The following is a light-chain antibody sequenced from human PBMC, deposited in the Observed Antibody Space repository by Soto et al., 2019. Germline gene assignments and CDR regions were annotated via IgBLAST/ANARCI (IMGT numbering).Light chain of an antibody. CDR2: DAS. J-gene: IGKJ3*01. Sequence: IQMTQSPSTLSASVGDRVTITCRASQSSSSWLAWYHQKPGKAPKLLIYDASSLESGVPSRFSGSGSGTECTLTISSMQHDKFATYYCQQYNNYYFGPATKVDIK. CDR3: QQYNNYY. V-gene: IGKV1-5*01. CDR1: QSSSSW.